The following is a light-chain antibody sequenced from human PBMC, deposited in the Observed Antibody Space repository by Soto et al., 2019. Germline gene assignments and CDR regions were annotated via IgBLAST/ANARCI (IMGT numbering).Light chain of an antibody. CDR1: SSDVGGYNY. CDR3: SSYISSSTYV. J-gene: IGLJ1*01. CDR2: DVG. V-gene: IGLV2-14*01. Sequence: QSALTQPASVSGSPGQSITIACTGTSSDVGGYNYVSWYQQYPGKAPRLVISDVGNRPSGVSNRFSGSKSGDSASLTISGLQAEDEADYYCSSYISSSTYVFGTGTKVTVL.